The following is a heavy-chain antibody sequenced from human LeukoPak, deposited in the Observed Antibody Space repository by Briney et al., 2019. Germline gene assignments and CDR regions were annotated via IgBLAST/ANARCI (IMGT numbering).Heavy chain of an antibody. Sequence: PGGSLRLSCAASGFTFSSYAMSWVRQAPGKGREWVSAISGSGTTYYADSVKGRFTISRDNSKNTLYLQMNSLRAEDTAVYYCAKDHCSGRSCYFDYWGQGTLVTVS. CDR2: ISGSGTT. CDR1: GFTFSSYA. V-gene: IGHV3-23*01. J-gene: IGHJ4*02. D-gene: IGHD2-15*01. CDR3: AKDHCSGRSCYFDY.